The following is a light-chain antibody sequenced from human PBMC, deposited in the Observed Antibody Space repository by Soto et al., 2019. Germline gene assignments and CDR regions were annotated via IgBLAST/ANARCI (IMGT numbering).Light chain of an antibody. J-gene: IGLJ1*01. CDR3: SSYTSSSTYV. Sequence: QSALTQPASVSGSPGQSITISCTGTSSDVGSYNLVSWYQQHPGKAPKLIIYDVSKRPSGVSNRFSGSKSGNTASLTISGLQAEDEADYYCSSYTSSSTYVFGTGTKLTVL. CDR1: SSDVGSYNL. CDR2: DVS. V-gene: IGLV2-14*02.